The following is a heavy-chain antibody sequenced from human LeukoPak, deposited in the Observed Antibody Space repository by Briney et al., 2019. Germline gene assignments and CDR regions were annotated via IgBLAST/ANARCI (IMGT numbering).Heavy chain of an antibody. CDR2: INPSGGST. CDR1: GGTFSSYA. Sequence: GASVKVSCKASGGTFSSYAISWVRQAPGQGLEWMGIINPSGGSTSYAQKFQGRVTMTRDMSTSTVYTELSSLRSEDTAVYYCARDTDTESLDYWGQGTLVTVSS. D-gene: IGHD5-18*01. CDR3: ARDTDTESLDY. J-gene: IGHJ4*02. V-gene: IGHV1-46*01.